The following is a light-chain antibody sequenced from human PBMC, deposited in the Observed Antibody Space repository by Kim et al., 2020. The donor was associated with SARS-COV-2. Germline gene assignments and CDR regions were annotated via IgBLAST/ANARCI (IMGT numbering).Light chain of an antibody. CDR2: GAS. CDR3: LQHSTYPIA. J-gene: IGKJ5*01. V-gene: IGKV1-17*01. Sequence: ASVGDRVTITCRASQDIRNDLGWYQQNPVRAPKSLIYGASRLQSGVPSRFSGSGSGTEVTLTISSVQPEDFATYFCLQHSTYPIAFGQGTRLEIK. CDR1: QDIRND.